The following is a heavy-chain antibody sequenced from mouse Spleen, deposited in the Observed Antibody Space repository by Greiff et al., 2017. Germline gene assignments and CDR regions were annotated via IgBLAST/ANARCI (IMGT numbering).Heavy chain of an antibody. J-gene: IGHJ2*01. V-gene: IGHV1-52*01. CDR1: GYTFTSYW. Sequence: VQLQQSGAELVRPGSSVKLSCKASGYTFTSYWMHWVKQRPIQGLEWIGNIDPSDSETHYNQKFKDKATLTVDKSSSTAYMQLSSLTSEDSAVYYCARNSPYGNYYFDYWGQGTTLTVSS. CDR2: IDPSDSET. CDR3: ARNSPYGNYYFDY. D-gene: IGHD2-1*01.